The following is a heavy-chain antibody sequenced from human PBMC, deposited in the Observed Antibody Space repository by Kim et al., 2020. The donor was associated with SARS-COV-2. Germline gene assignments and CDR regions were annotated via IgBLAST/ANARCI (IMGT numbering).Heavy chain of an antibody. Sequence: SETLSLTCTVSGGSISSYYWSWIRQPPGKGLEWIGYIYYSGSTNYNPSLKSRVTISVDTSKNQFSLKLSSVTAADTAVYYCARHSSWGDGYNYYYYGMDVWGQGTTVTVSS. CDR3: ARHSSWGDGYNYYYYGMDV. V-gene: IGHV4-59*08. CDR2: IYYSGST. CDR1: GGSISSYY. D-gene: IGHD5-12*01. J-gene: IGHJ6*02.